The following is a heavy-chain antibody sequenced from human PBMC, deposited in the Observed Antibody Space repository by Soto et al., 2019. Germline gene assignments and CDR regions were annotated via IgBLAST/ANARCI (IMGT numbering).Heavy chain of an antibody. CDR3: ARSWYSSGWFDGWFDP. CDR1: GYTFTSYG. D-gene: IGHD6-19*01. J-gene: IGHJ5*02. Sequence: GASLKVSCKASGYTFTSYGISWVRQAPGQGLEWMGWISAYNGNTNYAQKLQGRVTMTTDTSTSTAYMELRSLRSDDTAVYYCARSWYSSGWFDGWFDPWGQGTLVTVSS. V-gene: IGHV1-18*01. CDR2: ISAYNGNT.